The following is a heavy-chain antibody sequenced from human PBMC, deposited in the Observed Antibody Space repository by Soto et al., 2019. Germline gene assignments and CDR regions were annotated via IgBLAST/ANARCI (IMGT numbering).Heavy chain of an antibody. V-gene: IGHV3-53*01. CDR2: IYGGGNT. Sequence: GGSLRLSCAASGFIVSSSYMTWVRQAPGKGLECVSVIYGGGNTYYADSVKGRFTISRDISENTLYLQMNSLRVDDTAVYYCVRTSGPYLYYLEYWGQGTLVTVSS. CDR1: GFIVSSSY. J-gene: IGHJ4*02. CDR3: VRTSGPYLYYLEY. D-gene: IGHD2-15*01.